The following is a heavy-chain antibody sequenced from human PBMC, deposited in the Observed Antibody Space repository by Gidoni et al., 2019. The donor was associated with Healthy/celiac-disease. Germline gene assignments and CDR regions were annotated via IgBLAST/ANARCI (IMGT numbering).Heavy chain of an antibody. CDR2: INACNGNT. D-gene: IGHD6-19*01. Sequence: QVQLVQSGTEVKKPGASVRVSGKASRYACTSYAMKWVRQAPGQMLEWMGWINACNGNTKYAQKFPGRVTITRDPSASTAYMALSSLRSEDTAVYYCARVRFFYSSGWLAFDYWGQGTLVTVSS. J-gene: IGHJ4*02. CDR3: ARVRFFYSSGWLAFDY. CDR1: RYACTSYA. V-gene: IGHV1-3*01.